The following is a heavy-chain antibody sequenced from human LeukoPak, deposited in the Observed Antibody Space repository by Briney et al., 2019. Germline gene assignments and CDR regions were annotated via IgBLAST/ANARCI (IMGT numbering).Heavy chain of an antibody. CDR1: GGTFSSYA. CDR2: IIPIFGTA. V-gene: IGHV1-69*13. D-gene: IGHD5-24*01. J-gene: IGHJ4*02. Sequence: SVKVSCKASGGTFSSYAISWVRQAPGQGLEWMGGIIPIFGTANYAQKFQGRVTITADESTSTAYMELSSLRSEDTAVYYCTKGRDGYTFDYWGQGTLVTVSS. CDR3: TKGRDGYTFDY.